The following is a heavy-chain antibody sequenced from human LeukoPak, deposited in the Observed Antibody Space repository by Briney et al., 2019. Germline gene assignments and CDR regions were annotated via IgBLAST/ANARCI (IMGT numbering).Heavy chain of an antibody. Sequence: PSETLSLTCTVSGGSISSGDYYWSWIRQPPGKSLEWIGYIYYSGSTYYNPSLKSRVTISVDTSKNQFSLKLSSVTAADTAVYYCARDEEPDSSSSGKYFQHWGQGTLVTVSS. CDR3: ARDEEPDSSSSGKYFQH. CDR2: IYYSGST. D-gene: IGHD6-6*01. CDR1: GGSISSGDYY. V-gene: IGHV4-30-4*08. J-gene: IGHJ1*01.